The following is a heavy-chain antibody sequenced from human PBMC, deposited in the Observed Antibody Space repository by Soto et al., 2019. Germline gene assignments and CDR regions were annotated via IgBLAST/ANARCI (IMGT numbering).Heavy chain of an antibody. CDR3: VRCWGTGDGSDLGYNWFDP. V-gene: IGHV3-30-3*01. J-gene: IGHJ5*02. D-gene: IGHD1-1*01. Sequence: QVQVVESGGGVVQPGRSLRLSCAASGFPVSGYSMHWVRQAPGKGLEWVALISYDGSNKDYADSVKGRFTISRDNSKNTLYLQRNSLRVEDTAVYYCVRCWGTGDGSDLGYNWFDPWGQGTLVTVSS. CDR2: ISYDGSNK. CDR1: GFPVSGYS.